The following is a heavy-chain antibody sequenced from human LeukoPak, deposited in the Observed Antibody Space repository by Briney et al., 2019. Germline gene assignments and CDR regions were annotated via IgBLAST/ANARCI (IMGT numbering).Heavy chain of an antibody. CDR3: ARAVSHDY. J-gene: IGHJ4*02. CDR1: GFAFSTYS. Sequence: PGGSLRLSCAASGFAFSTYSMNWVRRAPGKGLEWVSYISTSTVHYGDSVKGRFTISRDNAKNSLYLQMNSLRDEDTAVYYCARAVSHDYWGQGTLVTVSS. V-gene: IGHV3-48*02. CDR2: ISTSTV.